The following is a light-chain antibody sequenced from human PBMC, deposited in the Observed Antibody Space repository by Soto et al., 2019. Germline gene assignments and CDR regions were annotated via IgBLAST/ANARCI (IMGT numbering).Light chain of an antibody. J-gene: IGLJ1*01. V-gene: IGLV2-14*01. Sequence: QSALTQPASVSGSPGQSITISCNGTSSDVGGYNYVSWYQQHPGKAPELMIYEVSNRPSGVSNRFSGSKSGNTASLTISGLQAEDEADYYCSSYTSSSTLVFGTGTKLTVL. CDR1: SSDVGGYNY. CDR2: EVS. CDR3: SSYTSSSTLV.